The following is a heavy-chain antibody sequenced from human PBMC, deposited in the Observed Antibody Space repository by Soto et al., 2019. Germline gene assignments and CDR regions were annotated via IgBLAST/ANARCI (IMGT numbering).Heavy chain of an antibody. D-gene: IGHD6-13*01. J-gene: IGHJ4*02. CDR3: AVEIAAAGTFGGDY. Sequence: ASVKVSCKASGYTFTSYAMHWVRQAPGQRLEWMGWINAGNGNTKYSQKFQGRVTITRDTSASTAYMELSSLRSEDTAVYYCAVEIAAAGTFGGDYGGQGTLVTVPS. CDR2: INAGNGNT. V-gene: IGHV1-3*01. CDR1: GYTFTSYA.